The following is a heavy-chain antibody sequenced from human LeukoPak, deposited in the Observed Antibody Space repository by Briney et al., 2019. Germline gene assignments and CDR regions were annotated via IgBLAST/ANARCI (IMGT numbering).Heavy chain of an antibody. CDR2: IYHSGST. J-gene: IGHJ3*02. D-gene: IGHD3-22*01. CDR1: GFTFSNAW. Sequence: GSLRLSCAASGFTFSNAWMSWVRQPPGKGLEWIGEIYHSGSTNYNPSLKSRVTISVDKSKNQFSLKLSSVTAADTAVYYCARGSLDSSGYYPGNDVAFDIWGQGTMVTVSS. CDR3: ARGSLDSSGYYPGNDVAFDI. V-gene: IGHV4-4*02.